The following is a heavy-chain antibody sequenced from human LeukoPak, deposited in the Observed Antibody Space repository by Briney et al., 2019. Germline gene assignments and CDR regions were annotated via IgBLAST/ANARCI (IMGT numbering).Heavy chain of an antibody. D-gene: IGHD4-17*01. J-gene: IGHJ4*02. CDR1: GFTFSSYT. V-gene: IGHV3-23*01. CDR3: ATKPSNGDRYFDY. Sequence: GGSLRLSGAATGFTFSSYTMSSIRHGPGKGLEWLSAISPTTGTTFYADSVKGRFTISRDNSKNTLYLQMNILRAEDMAVYYCATKPSNGDRYFDYWGQGSLVTVSS. CDR2: ISPTTGTT.